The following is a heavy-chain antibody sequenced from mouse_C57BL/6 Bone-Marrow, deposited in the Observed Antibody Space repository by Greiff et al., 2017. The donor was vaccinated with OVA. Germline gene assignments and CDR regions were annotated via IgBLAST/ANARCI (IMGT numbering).Heavy chain of an antibody. J-gene: IGHJ1*03. CDR3: AIITTVVAPYFDV. CDR2: IYPGSGNT. D-gene: IGHD1-1*01. V-gene: IGHV1-76*01. Sequence: QVQLQQSGAELVRPGASVKLSCKASGYTFTDYYINWVKQRPGQGLEWIARIYPGSGNTYYNEKFKGKATLTAEKSSSTAYMQLSSLTSEDSAVYFCAIITTVVAPYFDVWGTGTTVTVSS. CDR1: GYTFTDYY.